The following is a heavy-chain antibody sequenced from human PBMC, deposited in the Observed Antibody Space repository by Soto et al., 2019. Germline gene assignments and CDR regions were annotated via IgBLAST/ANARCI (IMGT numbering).Heavy chain of an antibody. D-gene: IGHD5-18*01. CDR2: INHSGST. CDR3: ATLRGLWLQAAYYDYGMEV. J-gene: IGHJ6*02. Sequence: SETLSLTCAVYGGSFSGYYWSWIRQPPGKGLEWIGEINHSGSTNYNPSLKSRVTISVDTSKNQFSLKLSSVTAADTAVYYCATLRGLWLQAAYYDYGMEVWGQGTTVNVSS. CDR1: GGSFSGYY. V-gene: IGHV4-34*01.